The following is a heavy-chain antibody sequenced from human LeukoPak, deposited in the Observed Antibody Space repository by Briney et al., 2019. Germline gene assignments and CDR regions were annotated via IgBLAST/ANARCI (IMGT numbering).Heavy chain of an antibody. J-gene: IGHJ5*02. V-gene: IGHV4-4*07. D-gene: IGHD3-10*01. CDR1: GGSISSYY. CDR2: IYTSGST. Sequence: SETLSLTCTVSGGSISSYYWSWIRQPAGKGLEWIGRIYTSGSTNYNPSLKSRVTMSVDTSKNQFSLKLSSVTAADTAVYYCAGSYYYGSGSYLDNWFDPWGQGTLVTVSS. CDR3: AGSYYYGSGSYLDNWFDP.